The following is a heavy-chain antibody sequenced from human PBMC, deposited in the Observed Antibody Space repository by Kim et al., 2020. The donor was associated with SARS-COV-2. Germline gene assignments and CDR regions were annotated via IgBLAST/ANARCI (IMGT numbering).Heavy chain of an antibody. Sequence: RVTISVDTSKNQFSLKLSSVTAADTAVYYCARSVLRYFDWLLRPGGWFDPWGQGTLVTVSS. V-gene: IGHV4-39*01. CDR3: ARSVLRYFDWLLRPGGWFDP. D-gene: IGHD3-9*01. J-gene: IGHJ5*02.